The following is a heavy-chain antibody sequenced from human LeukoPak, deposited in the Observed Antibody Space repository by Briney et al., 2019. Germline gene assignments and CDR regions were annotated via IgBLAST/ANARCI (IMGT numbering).Heavy chain of an antibody. D-gene: IGHD3-10*01. Sequence: SGGSLRLSCAASGFTFGTYWMSWVRQAPGKGLEWVANMKQDGSEKYYVDSVKGRFTISRDNAKKSLYLQMNSLRAEDTAVYYCAKGVRFGESNFDYWGQGTLVTVSS. CDR2: MKQDGSEK. CDR3: AKGVRFGESNFDY. CDR1: GFTFGTYW. V-gene: IGHV3-7*05. J-gene: IGHJ4*02.